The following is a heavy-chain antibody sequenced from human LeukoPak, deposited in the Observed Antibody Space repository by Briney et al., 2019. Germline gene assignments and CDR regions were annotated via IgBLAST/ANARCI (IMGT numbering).Heavy chain of an antibody. D-gene: IGHD3-9*01. CDR2: IIPILGIA. J-gene: IGHJ4*02. Sequence: SVKVSFKASGGTFSSYAISWVRQAPGQGLEWMGRIIPILGIANYAQKFQGRVTITADKSTSTAYMELSSLRSEDTAVYYCARVAYDILTGYSSPPDYWGQGTLVTVSS. V-gene: IGHV1-69*04. CDR1: GGTFSSYA. CDR3: ARVAYDILTGYSSPPDY.